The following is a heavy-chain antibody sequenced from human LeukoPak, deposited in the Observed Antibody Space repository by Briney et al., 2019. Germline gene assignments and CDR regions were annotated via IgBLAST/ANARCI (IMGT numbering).Heavy chain of an antibody. CDR2: ISWNSGSI. D-gene: IGHD6-19*01. CDR1: GFTFDDFA. V-gene: IGHV3-9*01. Sequence: GGSLRLSCAASGFTFDDFAMHWVRQAPGKGLEWVSGISWNSGSIGYADSVKGRFTISRDNAKNSLYLQMNSLRAEDTALYYCAKDRPPLGWYAAFDIWGQGTMVTVSS. J-gene: IGHJ3*02. CDR3: AKDRPPLGWYAAFDI.